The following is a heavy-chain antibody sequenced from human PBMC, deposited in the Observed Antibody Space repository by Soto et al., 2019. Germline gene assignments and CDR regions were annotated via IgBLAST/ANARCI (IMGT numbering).Heavy chain of an antibody. Sequence: PGESLKISCKGSGYTFPSYWVGWVRQMPGKGLEWMGIIYPGDSDTRYSPSFQGQVTISADKSITTAYLQWNSLKASDTAMYYCAILRDCSNGICYRLDYWGQGTLVTVSS. CDR3: AILRDCSNGICYRLDY. V-gene: IGHV5-51*01. D-gene: IGHD2-8*01. J-gene: IGHJ4*02. CDR1: GYTFPSYW. CDR2: IYPGDSDT.